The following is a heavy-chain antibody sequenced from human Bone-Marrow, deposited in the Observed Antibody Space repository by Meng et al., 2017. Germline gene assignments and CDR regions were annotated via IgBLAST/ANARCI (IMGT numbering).Heavy chain of an antibody. Sequence: ASVNVSCKVYGYTLTELSMHWVRQAPGKGLEWMGGFDPEDGETIYAQKFQGRVTMTEDTSTDTAYMELSSLRSEDTAVYYGATEMNDQMVRGVIMRAFDIWGQGTMVTVSS. CDR1: GYTLTELS. CDR3: ATEMNDQMVRGVIMRAFDI. V-gene: IGHV1-24*01. CDR2: FDPEDGET. J-gene: IGHJ3*02. D-gene: IGHD3-10*01.